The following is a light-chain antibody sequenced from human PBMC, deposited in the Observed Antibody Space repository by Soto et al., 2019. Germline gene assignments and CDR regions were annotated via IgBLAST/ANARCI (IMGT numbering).Light chain of an antibody. CDR2: DAS. Sequence: EIEMTQSPATLSVSPGERATLSCRASQSVSGNLAWYQQRPGQAPRLLIYDASNRVTGIPARFSGSGSGTEFTLTVSSLQSEYFAVYYCQQHNRWPYTFGQGTKLEIK. V-gene: IGKV3-15*01. CDR3: QQHNRWPYT. CDR1: QSVSGN. J-gene: IGKJ2*01.